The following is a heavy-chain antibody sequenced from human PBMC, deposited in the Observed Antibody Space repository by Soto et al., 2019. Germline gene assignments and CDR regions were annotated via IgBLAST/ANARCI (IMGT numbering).Heavy chain of an antibody. CDR2: IKQDGSEK. V-gene: IGHV3-7*01. D-gene: IGHD2-8*02. CDR1: GFTFSSYW. CDR3: ARGESGLYYYYYGMDV. J-gene: IGHJ6*02. Sequence: GGSLRLSCAASGFTFSSYWMSWVRQAPGKGLEWVANIKQDGSEKYYVDSVKGRFTISRDNAKNSLYLQMNSLRAEDTAVYYCARGESGLYYYYYGMDVWGQGTTVTVSS.